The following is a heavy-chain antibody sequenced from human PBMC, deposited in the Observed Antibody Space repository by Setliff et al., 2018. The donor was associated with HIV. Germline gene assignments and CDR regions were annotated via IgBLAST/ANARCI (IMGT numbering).Heavy chain of an antibody. V-gene: IGHV3-33*01. CDR1: GFTFSSYG. CDR2: IWYDGSNE. Sequence: SLRLSCAASGFTFSSYGMHWVRQTPGKGLEWVAVIWYDGSNENYAGSVKGRFTISRDNSKNSLYLQMSSLRADDTAVYFCARVRETSGGYWGNFYYYMDVWGKGTTVTVSS. J-gene: IGHJ6*03. D-gene: IGHD2-21*02. CDR3: ARVRETSGGYWGNFYYYMDV.